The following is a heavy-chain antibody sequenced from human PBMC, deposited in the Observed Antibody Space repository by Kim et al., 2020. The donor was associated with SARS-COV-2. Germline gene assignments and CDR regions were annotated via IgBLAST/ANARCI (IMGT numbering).Heavy chain of an antibody. V-gene: IGHV4-39*01. CDR3: AILWPPAAAP. J-gene: IGHJ4*02. D-gene: IGHD2-2*01. CDR1: GGSISSSSYY. Sequence: SETLSLTCTVSGGSISSSSYYWGWIRQPPGKGLEWIGSIYYSGSTYYNPSLKSRVTISVDTSKNQFSLKLSSVTAADTAVYYCAILWPPAAAPWGQGTLVTVSS. CDR2: IYYSGST.